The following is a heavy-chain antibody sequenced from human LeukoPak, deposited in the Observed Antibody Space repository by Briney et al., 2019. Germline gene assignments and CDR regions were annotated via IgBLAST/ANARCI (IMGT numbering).Heavy chain of an antibody. CDR1: GFTVSNKY. CDR3: ARSIAAAAGFDY. Sequence: RSGGSLSLSRAASGFTVSNKYMNWVRQAPGKWLEWVSIIYNDGSTYYADSVKGRFTISRDNSKNTLYLQMNSLRAEDTAVYYCARSIAAAAGFDYWGQGTLVTVSS. CDR2: IYNDGST. V-gene: IGHV3-53*01. D-gene: IGHD6-13*01. J-gene: IGHJ4*02.